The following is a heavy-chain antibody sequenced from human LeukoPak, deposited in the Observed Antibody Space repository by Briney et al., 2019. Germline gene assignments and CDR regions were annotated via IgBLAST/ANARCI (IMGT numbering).Heavy chain of an antibody. D-gene: IGHD4-11*01. CDR1: GGSFGGYY. V-gene: IGHV4-34*01. Sequence: SETLSLTCAVYGGSFGGYYWSWIRQPPGKGLEWIGEINHSGSTNYNPSLKSRVTISVDTSKNQFSLKLSSVTAADTAVYYCARHTVTTERGYYYGMDVWGQGTTVTVSS. CDR3: ARHTVTTERGYYYGMDV. CDR2: INHSGST. J-gene: IGHJ6*02.